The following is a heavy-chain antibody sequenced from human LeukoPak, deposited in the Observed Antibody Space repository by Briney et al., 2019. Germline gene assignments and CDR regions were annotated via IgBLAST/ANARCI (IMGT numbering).Heavy chain of an antibody. D-gene: IGHD3-10*01. J-gene: IGHJ4*02. CDR2: IIPIFGTA. CDR3: ARTYYYGSGSYYSPVAPYYFDY. V-gene: IGHV1-69*06. CDR1: GGTFSSYA. Sequence: SVKVSCKASGGTFSSYAISWVRQAPGQGLEWMGGIIPIFGTANYAQKFQGRVTITADKSTSTAYMELSSLRSEDTAVYYCARTYYYGSGSYYSPVAPYYFDYWGQGTLVTVSS.